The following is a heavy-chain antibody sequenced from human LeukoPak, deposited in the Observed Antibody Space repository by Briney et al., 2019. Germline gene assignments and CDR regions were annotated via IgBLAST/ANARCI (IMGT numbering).Heavy chain of an antibody. CDR1: GGSLSSYY. V-gene: IGHV4-59*01. Sequence: SETLSLTCTVSGGSLSSYYWSWIRQPPGKGLEWIGYIYYSGSTNYNPSLKSRVTISVDTSKNQFSLKLSSVTAADTAVYYCTRGSIAYYYMDVWGKGTTVTISS. CDR2: IYYSGST. D-gene: IGHD3-22*01. CDR3: TRGSIAYYYMDV. J-gene: IGHJ6*03.